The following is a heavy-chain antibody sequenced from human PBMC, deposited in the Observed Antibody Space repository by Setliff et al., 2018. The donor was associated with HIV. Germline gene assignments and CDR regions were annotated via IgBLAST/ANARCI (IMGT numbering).Heavy chain of an antibody. V-gene: IGHV3-23*01. CDR3: AKDRITGYYNFWSGPNFDY. Sequence: PGGSLRLSCTVSGFTFTKSAMNWVRQAPGKGLEWVSVISANGGSTYSADSVKGRFTISRDNSKKTLYLQMNSLRADDTAVYYCAKDRITGYYNFWSGPNFDYWGQGTLVTSPQ. CDR1: GFTFTKSA. D-gene: IGHD3-3*01. J-gene: IGHJ4*02. CDR2: ISANGGST.